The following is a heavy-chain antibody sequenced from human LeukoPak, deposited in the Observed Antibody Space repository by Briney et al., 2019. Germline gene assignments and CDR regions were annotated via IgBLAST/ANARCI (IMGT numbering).Heavy chain of an antibody. V-gene: IGHV4-59*01. CDR3: ARSPNFQH. J-gene: IGHJ1*01. CDR1: GGSISSYY. CDR2: VYYSGST. Sequence: SETLSLTCTVSGGSISSYYWSWIRQPPGKGLEWIGYVYYSGSTNYNPSLKGRVTISLHTSKNQFSLRLSSVTAADTAVYYCARSPNFQHWGQGTLVTVSS.